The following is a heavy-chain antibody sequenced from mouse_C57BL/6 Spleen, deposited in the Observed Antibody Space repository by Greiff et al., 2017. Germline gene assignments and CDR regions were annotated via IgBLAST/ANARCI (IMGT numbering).Heavy chain of an antibody. CDR3: ARNVPRYFDV. V-gene: IGHV1-82*01. CDR2: IYPGDGDT. CDR1: GYAFSSSW. J-gene: IGHJ1*03. Sequence: QVQLQQSGPELVKPGASVKISCKASGYAFSSSWMNWVKQRPGKGLEWIGRIYPGDGDTNYNGKFMGKATLTADKSSSTAYMQLSSLTSEDSAVYFCARNVPRYFDVWGTGTTVTVSS.